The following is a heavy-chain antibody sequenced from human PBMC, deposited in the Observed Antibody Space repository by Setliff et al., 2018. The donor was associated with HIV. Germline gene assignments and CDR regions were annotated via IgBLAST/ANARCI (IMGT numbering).Heavy chain of an antibody. Sequence: GASVKVSCKASGYIFTGYYMHWVRQAPGQGLEWMGVINPSGGSTSYAQRFQGRVTMTRDTSTSTVYMELRSLSSEDTAVYYCARGERSIAVAGRPFDYWGQGTQVTVSS. J-gene: IGHJ4*02. CDR1: GYIFTGYY. CDR2: INPSGGST. CDR3: ARGERSIAVAGRPFDY. D-gene: IGHD6-19*01. V-gene: IGHV1-46*01.